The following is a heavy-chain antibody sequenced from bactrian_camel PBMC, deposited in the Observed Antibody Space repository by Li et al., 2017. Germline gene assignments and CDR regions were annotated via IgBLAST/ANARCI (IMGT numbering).Heavy chain of an antibody. D-gene: IGHD8*01. J-gene: IGHJ4*01. Sequence: HVQLVESGGGSAQPGGSLRLSCVASGYRYNSNCMGWYRQAPGKEREGVAMIFTAAGYSHYADSVKGRFTISHDVAKRTLSLQMTNIEADDTATYYCALDVLERGCSPTTVFHRWGQGTQVT. V-gene: IGHV3S1*01. CDR2: IFTAAGYS. CDR1: GYRYNSNC. CDR3: ALDVLERGCSPTTVFHR.